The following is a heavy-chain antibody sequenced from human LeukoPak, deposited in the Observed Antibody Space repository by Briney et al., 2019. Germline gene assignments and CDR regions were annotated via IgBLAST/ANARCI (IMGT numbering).Heavy chain of an antibody. J-gene: IGHJ4*02. D-gene: IGHD6-13*01. V-gene: IGHV3-66*01. CDR3: ARAPYSGSWYLDY. CDR1: GFTVSSSY. Sequence: GGSLRLSCAASGFTVSSSYMTWVRQAPGKGLEWVSVIYSGGSTHYAGSVKGRFTISRDNSKNTVYLQMNSLRAEDTAVYYCARAPYSGSWYLDYWGQGTLVTVSS. CDR2: IYSGGST.